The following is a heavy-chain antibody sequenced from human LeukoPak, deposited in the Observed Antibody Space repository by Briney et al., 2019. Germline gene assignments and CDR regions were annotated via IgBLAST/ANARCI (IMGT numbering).Heavy chain of an antibody. CDR3: TRGATSSYYFDQ. V-gene: IGHV4-59*02. D-gene: IGHD2-2*01. CDR1: GGSVRNHY. CDR2: LYYSGST. J-gene: IGHJ4*02. Sequence: SETLSLTCTVSGGSVRNHYWSWVRQPPGRGLEWIGYLYYSGSTVYNPSLESRLTISVDTSKNQFSLKLSSVTATDTAVYYCTRGATSSYYFDQWAQGTPVTVSS.